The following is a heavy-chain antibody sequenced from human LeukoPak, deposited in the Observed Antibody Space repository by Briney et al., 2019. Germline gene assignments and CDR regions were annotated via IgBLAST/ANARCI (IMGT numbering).Heavy chain of an antibody. D-gene: IGHD3-9*01. CDR2: INHSGST. V-gene: IGHV4-34*01. CDR1: GGSFSGYY. CDR3: ARDQEDYDILTGLT. Sequence: SETLSLTCAVYGGSFSGYYWSWIRQPPGKGLEWIGEINHSGSTNYNPSLKSRVTISVDTSKNQFSLKLSSVTAADTAVYYCARDQEDYDILTGLTWGQGTLVTVSS. J-gene: IGHJ4*02.